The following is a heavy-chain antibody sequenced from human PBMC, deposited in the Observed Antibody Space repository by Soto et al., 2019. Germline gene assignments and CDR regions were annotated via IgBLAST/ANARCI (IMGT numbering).Heavy chain of an antibody. CDR3: AREGVDTAMVTCGYYYYMDV. V-gene: IGHV1-8*01. CDR2: MNPNSGNT. CDR1: GYTFTSYD. D-gene: IGHD5-18*01. J-gene: IGHJ6*03. Sequence: QVQLVQSGAEVKKPGASVKVSCKASGYTFTSYDINWVRQATGQGLEWMGWMNPNSGNTGYAQKFQGRVTMTRNTSISRAYMELSSLIPEDTAVYYCAREGVDTAMVTCGYYYYMDVWGQGTTVTVSS.